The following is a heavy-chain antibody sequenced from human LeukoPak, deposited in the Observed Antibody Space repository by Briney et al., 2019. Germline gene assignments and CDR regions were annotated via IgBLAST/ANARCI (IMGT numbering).Heavy chain of an antibody. CDR3: ARAYCSSTSCYATT. V-gene: IGHV4-30-2*01. Sequence: SETLSLTCAVSGGSISSGGYSWSWIRQPPGKGLEWIGYIYHSGSTYYNPSLKSRVTISVDRSKNQFSLKLSSVTAADTAVYYCARAYCSSTSCYATTWGQGTLVTVSS. D-gene: IGHD2-2*01. J-gene: IGHJ5*02. CDR2: IYHSGST. CDR1: GGSISSGGYS.